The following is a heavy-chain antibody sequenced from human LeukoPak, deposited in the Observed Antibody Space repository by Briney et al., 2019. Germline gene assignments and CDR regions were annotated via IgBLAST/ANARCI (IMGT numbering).Heavy chain of an antibody. CDR2: LSYDGSNK. J-gene: IGHJ3*02. D-gene: IGHD3-10*01. CDR3: AKDYYGSGSYGAFDI. Sequence: PGGSLRLSCAASGFTFSRYGMHWVRQAPGKGLEWVAVLSYDGSNKDYADFVKGRFTISRDNSKNTLYLQMNSLRVEDTAVYYCAKDYYGSGSYGAFDIWGQGTMVTVSS. CDR1: GFTFSRYG. V-gene: IGHV3-30*18.